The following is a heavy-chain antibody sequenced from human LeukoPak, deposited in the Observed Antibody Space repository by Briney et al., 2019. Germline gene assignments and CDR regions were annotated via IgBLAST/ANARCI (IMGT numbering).Heavy chain of an antibody. V-gene: IGHV3-23*01. CDR1: GFTFSSYG. Sequence: PGGSLRLSCAASGFTFSSYGMSWVRQAPGKGLEWVSGISGSGGGTYYADSVKGRSTISRDNSKNTLYLQMNSLRAEDTAVYYCAKAGGYGSGSYRNWFDPWGQGTLVTVSS. CDR2: ISGSGGGT. D-gene: IGHD3-10*01. CDR3: AKAGGYGSGSYRNWFDP. J-gene: IGHJ5*02.